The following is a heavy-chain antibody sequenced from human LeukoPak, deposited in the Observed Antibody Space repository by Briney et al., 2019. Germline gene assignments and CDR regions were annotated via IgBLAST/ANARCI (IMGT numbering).Heavy chain of an antibody. CDR2: ITSSSSYI. CDR1: GFTFSTYT. Sequence: PGGSLRLSCAASGFTFSTYTMNWVRQAAGKGLEWVSSITSSSSYIAYSDSVKGRFTISRDNAKNSLYLQMNSLRAEDTAVFYCARGQWPDYWGQGTLLIVSS. J-gene: IGHJ4*02. V-gene: IGHV3-21*01. D-gene: IGHD6-19*01. CDR3: ARGQWPDY.